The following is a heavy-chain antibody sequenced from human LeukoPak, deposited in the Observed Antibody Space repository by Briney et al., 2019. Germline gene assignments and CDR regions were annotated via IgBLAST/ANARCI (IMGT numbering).Heavy chain of an antibody. CDR3: ARVSPPNWFDS. CDR1: GGSISSHY. V-gene: IGHV4-59*11. J-gene: IGHJ5*01. Sequence: PSETLSLTCTVSGGSISSHYWSWIRQAPGKGLEWIGYIHYSGNTNYNPSLESRVTVSVDTSKNQFSLKLSSVTAADTAVYYCARVSPPNWFDSWGQGTLVTVSS. CDR2: IHYSGNT.